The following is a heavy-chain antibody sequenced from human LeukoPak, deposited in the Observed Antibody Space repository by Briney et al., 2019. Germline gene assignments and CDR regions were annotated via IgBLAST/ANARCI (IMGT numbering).Heavy chain of an antibody. CDR1: GFTFSSYA. J-gene: IGHJ4*02. CDR3: ARRFPYSSSWDFDS. Sequence: GRSLRLSCAASGFTFSSYAMHWVRQAPGKGLEWVSGISGSGGTTYYADSVKGRFTISRDNSKNTLYLQMNSLRVEDTAVYYCARRFPYSSSWDFDSWGQGTLVTVSS. V-gene: IGHV3-23*01. D-gene: IGHD6-13*01. CDR2: ISGSGGTT.